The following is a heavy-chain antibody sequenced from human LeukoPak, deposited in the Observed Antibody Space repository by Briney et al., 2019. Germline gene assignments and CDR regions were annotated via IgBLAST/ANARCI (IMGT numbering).Heavy chain of an antibody. V-gene: IGHV4-59*01. Sequence: SETLSLTCTVSGGSISSYYWSWIRQPPGKGLEWIGYIYYSGSTNYNPSLKSRVTISVDTSKNHFSLKVSSVTAADTAVYYCARDDEDCGGDCYSYWGQGTLVTVSS. CDR2: IYYSGST. D-gene: IGHD2-21*01. J-gene: IGHJ4*02. CDR3: ARDDEDCGGDCYSY. CDR1: GGSISSYY.